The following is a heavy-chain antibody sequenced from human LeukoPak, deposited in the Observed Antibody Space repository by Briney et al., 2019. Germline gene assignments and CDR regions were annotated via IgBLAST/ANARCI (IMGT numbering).Heavy chain of an antibody. V-gene: IGHV1-69*01. D-gene: IGHD1-26*01. CDR2: IIPIFGTA. Sequence: GSSVKVSCKASGGTFSSYAISWVRQAPGQGLEWMGGIIPIFGTANYAQKFQGRVTITADESTSTAYMELSSLRAEDTAIYYCARDVPLMGASKTRYFDYWGQGTLVTVSS. CDR3: ARDVPLMGASKTRYFDY. CDR1: GGTFSSYA. J-gene: IGHJ4*02.